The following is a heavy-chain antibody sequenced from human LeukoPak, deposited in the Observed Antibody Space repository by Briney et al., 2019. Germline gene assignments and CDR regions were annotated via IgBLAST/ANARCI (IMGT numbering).Heavy chain of an antibody. J-gene: IGHJ4*02. Sequence: PGGSLRLSCAASGFTFNNHAMSWVRQAPGKGLEWVSTISGSTYYADSVKGRFTISRDNSKNTLYLQINSLRAEDTAVSYCAKSPPYYYDSSGYYYFDSWGRGTLVTVSS. CDR2: ISGST. CDR1: GFTFNNHA. D-gene: IGHD3-22*01. CDR3: AKSPPYYYDSSGYYYFDS. V-gene: IGHV3-23*01.